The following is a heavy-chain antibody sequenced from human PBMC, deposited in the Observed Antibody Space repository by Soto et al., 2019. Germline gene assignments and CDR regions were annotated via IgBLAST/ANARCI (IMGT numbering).Heavy chain of an antibody. CDR1: GFTVSSNY. J-gene: IGHJ6*02. Sequence: PGGSLRLSCAASGFTVSSNYMSWVRQAPGKGLEWVSVIYSGGSTYYADSVKGRFTISRDNSKNTLYLQMNSLRAEDTAVYYCARDRALWSGYYGVYYYYGMDVWGQGTTVTVSS. D-gene: IGHD3-3*01. V-gene: IGHV3-53*01. CDR3: ARDRALWSGYYGVYYYYGMDV. CDR2: IYSGGST.